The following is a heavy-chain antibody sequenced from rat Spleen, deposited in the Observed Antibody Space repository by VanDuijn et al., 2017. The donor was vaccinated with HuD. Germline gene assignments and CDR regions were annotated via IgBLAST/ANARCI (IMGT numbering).Heavy chain of an antibody. J-gene: IGHJ3*01. CDR3: ARSYGGYTSNWFPY. V-gene: IGHV2-13*01. Sequence: QVQLKESGPGLVQPSQTLSLTCTVSGFSLISYAVNWVRQPPGKGLEWMGGIWGDGSTNYNSVLKSRLSISRDTSKSQVFLKMNSLQTDDTVIYFCARSYGGYTSNWFPYWGQGTLVTVSS. CDR2: IWGDGST. D-gene: IGHD1-11*01. CDR1: GFSLISYA.